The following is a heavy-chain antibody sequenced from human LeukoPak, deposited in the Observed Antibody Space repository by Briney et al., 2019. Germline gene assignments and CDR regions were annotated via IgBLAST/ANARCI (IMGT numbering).Heavy chain of an antibody. CDR1: GFTFSSYG. CDR2: IWYDGSNK. CDR3: ARAEDYDSSGYVDAFDI. V-gene: IGHV3-33*01. D-gene: IGHD3-22*01. J-gene: IGHJ3*02. Sequence: PGRSLRLSCAASGFTFSSYGMHWVRQAPGKGLEWVAVIWYDGSNKYYADSVKGRFSIYRDNSKNTLYLHMNSLRAEDTALYYCARAEDYDSSGYVDAFDIWGQGTMVTVSS.